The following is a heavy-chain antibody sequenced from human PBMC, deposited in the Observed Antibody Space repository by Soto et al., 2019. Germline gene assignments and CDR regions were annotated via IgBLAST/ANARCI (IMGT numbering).Heavy chain of an antibody. J-gene: IGHJ6*02. D-gene: IGHD3-10*01. CDR3: ARGLDSGSYYNSHAYGMDV. V-gene: IGHV3-21*01. CDR1: GFTFSSYS. Sequence: PGGSLRLSCAASGFTFSSYSMNWVRQAPGKGLEWVSSISSSSSYIYYADSVKGRFTISRDNAKNSLYLQMNSLRAEDTAVYYCARGLDSGSYYNSHAYGMDVWGQGTTVTVSS. CDR2: ISSSSSYI.